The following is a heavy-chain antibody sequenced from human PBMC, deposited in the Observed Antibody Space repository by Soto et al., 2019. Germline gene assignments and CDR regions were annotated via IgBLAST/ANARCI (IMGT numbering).Heavy chain of an antibody. V-gene: IGHV3-48*04. Sequence: PGGSLRLSCAASGFTFSSYSMNWVRQAPGKGLEWVSYISSSSSTIYYADSVKGRFTISRDNAKNSLYLQMNSLRAEDTAVYYCARDRQYYYDSSGYSQPNDAFDIWGQGTMVTVSS. J-gene: IGHJ3*02. CDR1: GFTFSSYS. D-gene: IGHD3-22*01. CDR2: ISSSSSTI. CDR3: ARDRQYYYDSSGYSQPNDAFDI.